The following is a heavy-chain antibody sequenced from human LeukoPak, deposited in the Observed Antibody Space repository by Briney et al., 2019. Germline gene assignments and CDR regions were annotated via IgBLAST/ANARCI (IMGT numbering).Heavy chain of an antibody. D-gene: IGHD3-10*01. CDR1: GGSISSSSYY. Sequence: SETLSLTCTVSGGSISSSSYYWSWIRQPAGKGLEWIGRFYTSGSTKYNPSLKSRVTMSEDTSKNQFSLNLSSVTAADTAVYYCARGFLGDYFGSGSYYVFDYWGQGTLVTVSS. CDR3: ARGFLGDYFGSGSYYVFDY. V-gene: IGHV4-61*02. CDR2: FYTSGST. J-gene: IGHJ4*02.